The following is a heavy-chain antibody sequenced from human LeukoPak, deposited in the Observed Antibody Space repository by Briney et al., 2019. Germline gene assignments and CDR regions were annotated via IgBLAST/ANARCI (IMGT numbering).Heavy chain of an antibody. CDR1: GGSFSGYY. CDR2: INHSGST. D-gene: IGHD5-18*01. V-gene: IGHV4-34*01. J-gene: IGHJ6*02. CDR3: ARIQLPYYYYYGMDV. Sequence: SETLSLTCAVYGGSFSGYYWSWIRQPPGKGLKWIGEINHSGSTNYNPSLKSRVTISVDTSKNQFSLKLSSVTAADTAVYYCARIQLPYYYYYGMDVWGQGTTVTVSS.